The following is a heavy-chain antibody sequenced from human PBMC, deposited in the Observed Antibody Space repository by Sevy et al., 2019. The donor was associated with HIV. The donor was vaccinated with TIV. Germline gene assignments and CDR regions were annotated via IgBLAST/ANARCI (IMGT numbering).Heavy chain of an antibody. CDR1: GGSITSLY. CDR2: IYYNGHI. D-gene: IGHD3-16*01. CDR3: GGGNGGGRGYS. Sequence: SETLSLTCTVSGGSITSLYWNWIRQPPGKGLEWIANIYYNGHINYNPSLKSRVTLSLDTSKNQFSLRLSSVTAADTAMVYLGGGNGGGRGYSWGQGTLVTVSS. J-gene: IGHJ4*02. V-gene: IGHV4-59*08.